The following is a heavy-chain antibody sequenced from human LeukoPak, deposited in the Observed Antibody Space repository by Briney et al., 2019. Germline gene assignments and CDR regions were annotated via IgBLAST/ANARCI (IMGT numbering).Heavy chain of an antibody. V-gene: IGHV1-2*02. J-gene: IGHJ4*02. CDR3: ARALYYYDSSGYYHIDY. CDR2: INPNSGGT. Sequence: ASVKVSCKASGYTFTGHYMHWVRQAPGQGLEWMGWINPNSGGTNYAQKFQGRVTMTRDTSISTAYMELSRLRSDDTAVYYCARALYYYDSSGYYHIDYWGQGTLVTVSS. D-gene: IGHD3-22*01. CDR1: GYTFTGHY.